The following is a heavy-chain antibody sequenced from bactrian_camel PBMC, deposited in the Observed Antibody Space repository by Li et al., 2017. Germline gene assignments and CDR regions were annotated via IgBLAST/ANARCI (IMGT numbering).Heavy chain of an antibody. J-gene: IGHJ4*01. D-gene: IGHD3*01. CDR2: IDSDTST. CDR3: AVSDSWCYDTGMKEHYFSY. Sequence: VQLVESGGGSVQAGGSLRLSCVASGFTYSSSCMAWWRQRPGEEREGVAQIDSDTSTSVVNSVKGRFTISQDNGKTTLYLQMNSLKTEDTAMYYCAVSDSWCYDTGMKEHYFSYWGQGTQVTVS. V-gene: IGHV3S9*01. CDR1: GFTYSSSC.